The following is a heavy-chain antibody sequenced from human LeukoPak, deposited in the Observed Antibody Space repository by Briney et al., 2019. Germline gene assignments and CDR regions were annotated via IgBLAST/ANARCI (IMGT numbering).Heavy chain of an antibody. CDR1: GFTFSSYS. CDR2: ISSSSSYI. D-gene: IGHD7-27*01. V-gene: IGHV3-21*01. CDR3: ARGGLWFLGNREVYWYFDL. Sequence: KAGGSLRLSCAASGFTFSSYSVNWVRQAPGKGLEWVSSISSSSSYIYYADSVKGRFTISRDNAKNSLYLQMNSLRAEDTAVYYCARGGLWFLGNREVYWYFDLWGRGTLVTVSS. J-gene: IGHJ2*01.